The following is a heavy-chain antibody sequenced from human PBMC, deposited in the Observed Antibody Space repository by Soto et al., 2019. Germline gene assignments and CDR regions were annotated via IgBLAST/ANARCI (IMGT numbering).Heavy chain of an antibody. Sequence: ASVKVSCKASGYTFTSYDINWVRQAPGQRLEWMGWINAGNGNTKYSQKFRGRVTITRDTSASTAYMELSSLRSEDTAVYYCARGLGLYYFDYWGQGTLVTVSS. V-gene: IGHV1-3*01. CDR2: INAGNGNT. CDR1: GYTFTSYD. D-gene: IGHD1-26*01. CDR3: ARGLGLYYFDY. J-gene: IGHJ4*02.